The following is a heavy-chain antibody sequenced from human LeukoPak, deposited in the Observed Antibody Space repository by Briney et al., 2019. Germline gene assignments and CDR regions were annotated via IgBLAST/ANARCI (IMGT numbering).Heavy chain of an antibody. J-gene: IGHJ4*02. Sequence: KTSETLSLTCTVSGDSISSSSYYWGWIRQPPGKGLEWIGNIYYDTSTYYNPSLKSRVTISVDTSKNQFSLKLNSVTAADTAVYYWARTGKTLLNYDFDYWGQGTLVTVSS. D-gene: IGHD1-7*01. CDR1: GDSISSSSYY. V-gene: IGHV4-39*07. CDR2: IYYDTST. CDR3: ARTGKTLLNYDFDY.